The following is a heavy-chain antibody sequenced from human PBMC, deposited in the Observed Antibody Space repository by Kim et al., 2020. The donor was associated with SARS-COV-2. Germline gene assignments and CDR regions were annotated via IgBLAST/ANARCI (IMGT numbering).Heavy chain of an antibody. CDR3: ARVTSGSYDAFDI. Sequence: YHPPRKGRVTISVDTSKNQFSLKLSSVTAADTAVYYCARVTSGSYDAFDIWGQGTMVTVSS. J-gene: IGHJ3*02. D-gene: IGHD1-26*01. V-gene: IGHV4-59*01.